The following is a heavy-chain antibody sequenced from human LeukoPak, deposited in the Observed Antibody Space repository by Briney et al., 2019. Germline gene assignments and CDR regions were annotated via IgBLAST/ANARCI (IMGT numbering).Heavy chain of an antibody. D-gene: IGHD3-10*01. CDR2: IKQDGSDK. V-gene: IGHV3-7*01. CDR3: AKGGSSKNWRLFDY. J-gene: IGHJ4*02. CDR1: GFRFDSYW. Sequence: GGSLRLSREVSGFRFDSYWMGWVRQAPGKGLEWVANIKQDGSDKYYVDSVKGRFTISRDNAKNSLYLQMNSLRVEDTALYYCAKGGSSKNWRLFDYWGQGTLVAASS.